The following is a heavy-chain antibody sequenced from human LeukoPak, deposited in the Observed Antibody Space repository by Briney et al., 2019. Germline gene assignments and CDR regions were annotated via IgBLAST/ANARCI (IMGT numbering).Heavy chain of an antibody. Sequence: ETLSLTCTVSGVSISSSSYYWGWIRQPPGKGLEWVSSISGRGVGTFYADSVKGRFTISRDNSKNTLYLQMNSLRADDTAVYYCAKGRQYQLLTKPFDYWGQGTLVTVSS. V-gene: IGHV3-23*01. CDR1: GVSISSSSYY. D-gene: IGHD2-2*01. CDR2: ISGRGVGT. CDR3: AKGRQYQLLTKPFDY. J-gene: IGHJ4*02.